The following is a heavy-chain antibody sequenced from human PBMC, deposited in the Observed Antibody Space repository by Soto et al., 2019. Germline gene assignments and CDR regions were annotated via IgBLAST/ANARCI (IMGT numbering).Heavy chain of an antibody. D-gene: IGHD3-16*01. CDR2: ISYDGSNK. CDR3: VKDLYMISTIPYCYNGMDV. J-gene: IGHJ6*02. Sequence: GGSLRLSCAASGFTFSSYGMHWVRQAPGKGLEWVAVISYDGSNKYYADSVKGRFTISRDNSKNTLYLQMNSLRAEDTAVYYCVKDLYMISTIPYCYNGMDVWGQGTMVTVSS. CDR1: GFTFSSYG. V-gene: IGHV3-30*18.